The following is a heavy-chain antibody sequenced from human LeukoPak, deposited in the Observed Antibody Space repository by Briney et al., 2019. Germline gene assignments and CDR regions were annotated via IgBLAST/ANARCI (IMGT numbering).Heavy chain of an antibody. Sequence: GSLRLSCAASGFTFNTYWMTWVRQAPGKGLEWVANIKRDGSEKNYVDSVKGRFTISRDNAKNSLYLQMNSLRAEDTAVYYCAREYCSSTSCYPYFDYWGQGTLVTVSS. J-gene: IGHJ4*02. CDR1: GFTFNTYW. D-gene: IGHD2-2*01. V-gene: IGHV3-7*01. CDR3: AREYCSSTSCYPYFDY. CDR2: IKRDGSEK.